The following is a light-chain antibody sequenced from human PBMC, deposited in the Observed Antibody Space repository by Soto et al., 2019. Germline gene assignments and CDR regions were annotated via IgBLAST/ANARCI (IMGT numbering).Light chain of an antibody. J-gene: IGKJ2*01. CDR2: GAS. Sequence: EIVMTQSPATLSVSPGERATLSCRASQSVSSKLAWYQQKPGQAPRLLINGASTRASGIPARFSGSGSGTEFTLTISSLQSEDFAVYYCQQYNNWPRTFGQGTKLEIK. V-gene: IGKV3-15*01. CDR1: QSVSSK. CDR3: QQYNNWPRT.